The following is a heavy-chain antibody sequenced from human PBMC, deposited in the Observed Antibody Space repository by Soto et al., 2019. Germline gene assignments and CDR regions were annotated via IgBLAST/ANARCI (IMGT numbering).Heavy chain of an antibody. J-gene: IGHJ4*02. Sequence: GSLRLSCEASEFTFSGYWMSWVRQAPGKGLEWVADIKHDGSVQYYVGSVKGRFTISRDNAKKLLYLQMNGLRAEDTALYYCARAPYSNGWYRFDLWGQGTLVTVSS. CDR2: IKHDGSVQ. V-gene: IGHV3-7*03. D-gene: IGHD6-19*01. CDR1: EFTFSGYW. CDR3: ARAPYSNGWYRFDL.